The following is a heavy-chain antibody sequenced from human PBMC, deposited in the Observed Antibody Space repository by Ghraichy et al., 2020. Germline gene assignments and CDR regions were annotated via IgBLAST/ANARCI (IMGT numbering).Heavy chain of an antibody. J-gene: IGHJ3*02. Sequence: GGSLRLSCAASGFGFSRHWMSWVRQAPGKGLEWVANIKGDESETYYVDSVKGRFTISRDNAKNVLFLQMNTLRAEDTAVYYCAREVGYYDVWYGYSDAFDIWGQGTKVTISS. V-gene: IGHV3-7*01. CDR2: IKGDESET. CDR3: AREVGYYDVWYGYSDAFDI. CDR1: GFGFSRHW. D-gene: IGHD3-3*01.